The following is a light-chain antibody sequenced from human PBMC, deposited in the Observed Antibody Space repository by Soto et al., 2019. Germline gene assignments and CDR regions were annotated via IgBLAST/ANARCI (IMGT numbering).Light chain of an antibody. J-gene: IGKJ4*01. CDR2: GAS. V-gene: IGKV3-20*01. CDR1: QSVSSSH. CDR3: QQYGSSPLT. Sequence: EIVLTQSPDTLSLSPGERATLSCRASQSVSSSHLAWYQQKPGQAPRLPIYGASNRATGIPDRFSGSGSGTDFTLTISRLEADDFAVYYCQQYGSSPLTFGGGTKVDIK.